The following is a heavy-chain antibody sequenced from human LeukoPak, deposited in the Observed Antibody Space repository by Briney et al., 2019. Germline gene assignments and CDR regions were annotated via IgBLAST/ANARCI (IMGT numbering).Heavy chain of an antibody. CDR1: GFTFSSYA. CDR2: ISGSGDST. CDR3: AKGRTRWVKEEYDY. J-gene: IGHJ4*02. Sequence: GGSLRLSCAASGFTFSSYAMSWVRQAPGKGLEWVSAISGSGDSTYYTDSVKGRFAFSRDNCKNTLFLQMNSLRADDTAVYYCAKGRTRWVKEEYDYWGQGTLVTVSS. D-gene: IGHD2/OR15-2a*01. V-gene: IGHV3-23*01.